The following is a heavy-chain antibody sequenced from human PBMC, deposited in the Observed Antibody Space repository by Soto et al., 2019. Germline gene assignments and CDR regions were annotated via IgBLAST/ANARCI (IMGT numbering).Heavy chain of an antibody. Sequence: PGGSLRLSCAASGFTFDDYAMHWVRQAPGKGLEWVSGISWNSGSIGYADSVKGRFTISRDNAKNSLYLQMNSLRAEDTALYYCAKDHGFLAAAATSWGQGTLVTVSS. V-gene: IGHV3-9*01. CDR1: GFTFDDYA. J-gene: IGHJ4*02. CDR3: AKDHGFLAAAATS. D-gene: IGHD6-13*01. CDR2: ISWNSGSI.